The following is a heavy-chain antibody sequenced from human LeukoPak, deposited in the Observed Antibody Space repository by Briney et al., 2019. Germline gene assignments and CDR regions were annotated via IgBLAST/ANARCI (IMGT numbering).Heavy chain of an antibody. Sequence: AASVRVSCKASGYIFANYYLHWVRQAPGQGLEWMGWLKPNSGGTNYAQNFQGRVTMTRDTSISTAYMELSSLRLDDTAVYYCATALLWPSPRGFDYWGQGTLVTVSS. CDR3: ATALLWPSPRGFDY. V-gene: IGHV1-2*02. J-gene: IGHJ4*02. CDR1: GYIFANYY. CDR2: LKPNSGGT. D-gene: IGHD3-10*01.